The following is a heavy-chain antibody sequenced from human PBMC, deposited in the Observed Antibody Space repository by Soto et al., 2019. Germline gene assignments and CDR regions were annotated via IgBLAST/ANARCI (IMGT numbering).Heavy chain of an antibody. CDR2: ISAYNDNT. CDR3: ARARAQLSLVM. CDR1: GYTFTSYG. V-gene: IGHV1-18*01. Sequence: QVQLVQSGAEVKKPGASVKVSCKASGYTFTSYGISWVRQAPGQGLEWMGWISAYNDNTIYAQKLQGRVTMTTDTSTNTAYMELRSLKSDDTAMYYCARARAQLSLVMWGPGTLVTVSS. J-gene: IGHJ4*02. D-gene: IGHD6-13*01.